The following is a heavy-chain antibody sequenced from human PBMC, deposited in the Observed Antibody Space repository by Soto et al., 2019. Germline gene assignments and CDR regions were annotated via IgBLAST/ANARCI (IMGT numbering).Heavy chain of an antibody. CDR1: GYTFTSYD. V-gene: IGHV1-8*01. J-gene: IGHJ6*02. CDR3: AREKTSYGMDV. Sequence: QVQLVQSGAEVKKPGASVKVSCKASGYTFTSYDINWVRQATGQGLEWMGWMNPNSGNTGDSQKFQGRVTMTRKTSISTAYMELSSLRSEDPAVYYCAREKTSYGMDVWGQGTTVTVSS. CDR2: MNPNSGNT.